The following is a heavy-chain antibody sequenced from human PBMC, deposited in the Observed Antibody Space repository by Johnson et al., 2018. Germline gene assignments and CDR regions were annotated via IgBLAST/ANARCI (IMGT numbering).Heavy chain of an antibody. CDR2: ISWNRGSI. V-gene: IGHV3-9*01. Sequence: QLVESGGGLVQPGRSLRLSCAASGFSFDDYAMHWVRQAPGKGLEWVSGISWNRGSIGYADSVKGRFTIYRDNAKNSLYLQMNSLRAADPALYYFAKETYSGRSGNESAFDTWGQGTMVTVSS. CDR1: GFSFDDYA. D-gene: IGHD3-3*01. J-gene: IGHJ3*02. CDR3: AKETYSGRSGNESAFDT.